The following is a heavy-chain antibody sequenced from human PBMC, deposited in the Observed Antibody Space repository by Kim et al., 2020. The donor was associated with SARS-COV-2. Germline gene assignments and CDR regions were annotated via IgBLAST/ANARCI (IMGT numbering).Heavy chain of an antibody. CDR3: ARGGYDFWSGSVRAFDI. CDR1: GGSFSGYY. CDR2: INHSGST. Sequence: SETLSLTCAVYGGSFSGYYWSWIRQPPGKGLEWIGEINHSGSTNYNPSLKSRVTISVDKSKNQFSLKLSSVTAADTAVYYCARGGYDFWSGSVRAFDIWGQGTMVTVSS. J-gene: IGHJ3*02. D-gene: IGHD3-3*01. V-gene: IGHV4-34*01.